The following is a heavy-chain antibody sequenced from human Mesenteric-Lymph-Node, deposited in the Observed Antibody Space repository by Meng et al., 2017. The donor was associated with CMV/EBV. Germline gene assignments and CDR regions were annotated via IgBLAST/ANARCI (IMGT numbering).Heavy chain of an antibody. D-gene: IGHD6-13*01. V-gene: IGHV3-9*03. CDR3: AKDIGSSSWYGGGFDP. CDR2: ISWNSGSI. CDR1: GFTFDAYA. Sequence: SLKISCAASGFTFDAYAMHWVRQAPGKGLEWVSGISWNSGSIGYADSVKGRFTISRDNAKNSLYLQMNSLRAEDMALYYCAKDIGSSSWYGGGFDPWGQGTLVTVSS. J-gene: IGHJ5*02.